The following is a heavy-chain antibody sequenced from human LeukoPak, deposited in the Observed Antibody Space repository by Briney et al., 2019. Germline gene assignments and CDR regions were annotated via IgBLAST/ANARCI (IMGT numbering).Heavy chain of an antibody. J-gene: IGHJ3*02. CDR1: GFTFSIYTI. D-gene: IGHD3-10*01. CDR2: IYHSGST. Sequence: ESLRLSCAASGFTFSIYTIHWVRQPPGKGLEWIGEIYHSGSTNYNPSLKSRVTISVDKSKNQFSLKLSSVTAADTAVYYCARVPDAFDIWGQGTMVTVSS. V-gene: IGHV4/OR15-8*01. CDR3: ARVPDAFDI.